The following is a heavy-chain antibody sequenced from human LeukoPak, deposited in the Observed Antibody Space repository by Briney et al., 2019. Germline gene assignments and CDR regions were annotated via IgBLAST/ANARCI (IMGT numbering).Heavy chain of an antibody. V-gene: IGHV4-59*08. CDR1: GGSISSYY. CDR3: ASLSGSYSGFDY. D-gene: IGHD1-26*01. CDR2: IYYSGST. Sequence: PSETLSLTCTVSGGSISSYYWSWIRQPPGKGLEWIGYIYYSGSTNYNPSLKSRVTISVVTSKNQFSLKLSSVTAADTAVYYCASLSGSYSGFDYWGQGTLVTVSS. J-gene: IGHJ4*02.